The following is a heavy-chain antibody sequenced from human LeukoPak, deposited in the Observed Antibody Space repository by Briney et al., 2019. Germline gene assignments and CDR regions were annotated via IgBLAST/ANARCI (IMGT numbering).Heavy chain of an antibody. CDR2: IYHSGST. V-gene: IGHV4-30-2*01. Sequence: PSETLSLTCAVSGGSISSGGYSWSWIRQPPGKGLEWIGYIYHSGSTYYNPSLKSRVTISVDRSKNQFSLKLSSVTAADTAVYYCARGDPTHAFDIWGQGTMVTVSS. J-gene: IGHJ3*02. CDR1: GGSISSGGYS. CDR3: ARGDPTHAFDI.